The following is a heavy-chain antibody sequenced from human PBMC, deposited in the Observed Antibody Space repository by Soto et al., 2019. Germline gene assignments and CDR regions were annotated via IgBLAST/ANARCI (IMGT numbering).Heavy chain of an antibody. CDR1: GYIFTNFY. D-gene: IGHD6-6*01. J-gene: IGHJ4*02. CDR3: TRELAPVDY. CDR2: INPNGGST. Sequence: QVQLVQPGAEVKKPGASVKFSCKASGYIFTNFYILWVRQAPGQGLEWIGIINPNGGSTNNAQNFQGRCTMTRDTSTSTVYMDLSSLRSADPAVYYCTRELAPVDYGGKGTLITVSS. V-gene: IGHV1-46*03.